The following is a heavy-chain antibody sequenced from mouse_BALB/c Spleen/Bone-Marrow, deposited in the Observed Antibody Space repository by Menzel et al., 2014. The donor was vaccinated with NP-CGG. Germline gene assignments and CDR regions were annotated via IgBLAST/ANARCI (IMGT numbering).Heavy chain of an antibody. Sequence: QVQLQQSGPELVKPGASVRISCKASGYTFTSYYIHWVKQRPGQGLEWIGWIYPGNVNTKYNEKFKGKATLTADKSSSTAYMQLSSLTSEDSAVYFCARERRSWAMDYWGQGTSVTVSS. CDR2: IYPGNVNT. V-gene: IGHV1S56*01. CDR3: ARERRSWAMDY. J-gene: IGHJ4*01. CDR1: GYTFTSYY.